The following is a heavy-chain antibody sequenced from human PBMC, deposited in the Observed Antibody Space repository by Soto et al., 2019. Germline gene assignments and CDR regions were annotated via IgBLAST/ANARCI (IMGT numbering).Heavy chain of an antibody. CDR3: ARDSSSFGYYGMDV. J-gene: IGHJ6*02. Sequence: ASVKVSCKASGYTFTSYGISWVRQAPGQGLEWMGWISAYNGNTNYAQKLQGRVTMTTDTSTSTAYMELRSLRSDDTAVYYCARDSSSFGYYGMDVWGQGTTVTLSS. V-gene: IGHV1-18*01. CDR2: ISAYNGNT. CDR1: GYTFTSYG. D-gene: IGHD6-6*01.